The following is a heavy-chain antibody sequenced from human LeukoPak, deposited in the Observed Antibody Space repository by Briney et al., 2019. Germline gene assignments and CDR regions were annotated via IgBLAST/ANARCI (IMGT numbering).Heavy chain of an antibody. D-gene: IGHD1-26*01. CDR3: AKDGGATTTYYFDY. Sequence: PGGSLRLSCAASGLTFSSYGMHWVRQAPGKGLEWVAFIRYDGSNKYYADSVKGRFTISRDNSKNTLYLQMNSLRAEDTAVYYCAKDGGATTTYYFDYWGQGTLVTVSS. J-gene: IGHJ4*02. V-gene: IGHV3-30*02. CDR1: GLTFSSYG. CDR2: IRYDGSNK.